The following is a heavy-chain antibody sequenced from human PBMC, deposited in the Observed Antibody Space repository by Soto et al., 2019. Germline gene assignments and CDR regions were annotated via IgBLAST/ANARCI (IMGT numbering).Heavy chain of an antibody. V-gene: IGHV1-18*01. Sequence: QVQLVQSGGEVKKPGASVQVSCKPAGYTFTNYVISWVRQAPGQGLEWMGWISPFNGHTKYAQKFQDRVTLTTDTSTSTAYMELRSLRFDDAGVYYCARDAGGGSYLAYWGQGTLVAVSS. CDR1: GYTFTNYV. CDR2: ISPFNGHT. J-gene: IGHJ4*02. D-gene: IGHD1-26*01. CDR3: ARDAGGGSYLAY.